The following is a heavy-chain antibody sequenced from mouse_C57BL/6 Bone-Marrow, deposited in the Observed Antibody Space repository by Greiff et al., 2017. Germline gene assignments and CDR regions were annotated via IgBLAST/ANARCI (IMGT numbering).Heavy chain of an antibody. J-gene: IGHJ3*01. CDR3: TGDGSSAWFAY. V-gene: IGHV6-3*01. D-gene: IGHD1-1*01. CDR1: GFTFSNYW. Sequence: EVQGVESGGGLVQPGGSMKLSCVASGFTFSNYWMNWVRQSPEKGLEWVAQIRLKSDNYATHYAKSVKGRFTISRDDSKSSVYLQMNNLRAEDTGIYYCTGDGSSAWFAYWGQGTLVTVSA. CDR2: IRLKSDNYAT.